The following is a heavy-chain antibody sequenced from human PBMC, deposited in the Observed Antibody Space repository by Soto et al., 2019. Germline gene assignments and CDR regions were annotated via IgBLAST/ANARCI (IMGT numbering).Heavy chain of an antibody. Sequence: GESLKISCEGSGYSFTSYWISWGRQMPGKGLEWMGRIDPSDSCTTFTPSFQGHVTISADKSISTAYLKWSSLKASDTAMYYCARQVGSYGMDVWGQGTTVTVSS. V-gene: IGHV5-10-1*01. J-gene: IGHJ6*02. CDR1: GYSFTSYW. D-gene: IGHD6-25*01. CDR2: IDPSDSCT. CDR3: ARQVGSYGMDV.